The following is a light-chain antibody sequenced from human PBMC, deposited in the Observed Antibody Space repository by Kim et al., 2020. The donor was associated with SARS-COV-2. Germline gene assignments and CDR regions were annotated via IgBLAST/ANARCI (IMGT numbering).Light chain of an antibody. V-gene: IGLV1-44*01. CDR2: NTN. Sequence: QSVLTRPPSASGTPGQRVIISCSGGSSNIEIHTVHWYQQLPGTAPKLLIYNTNQRPSGVPDRFSGSKSGTSASLAISGLQSEDEADYYCAAWDDSLSAGGLFGGGTQLTVL. CDR1: SSNIEIHT. CDR3: AAWDDSLSAGGL. J-gene: IGLJ3*02.